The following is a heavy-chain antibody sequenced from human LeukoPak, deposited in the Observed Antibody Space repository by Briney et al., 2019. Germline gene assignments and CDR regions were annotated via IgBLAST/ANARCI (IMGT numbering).Heavy chain of an antibody. CDR2: IKQDGSEK. D-gene: IGHD5-18*01. J-gene: IGHJ6*02. Sequence: GGSLRLSCAASGFTFSSYWMSWVRQAPGKGLEWVANIKQDGSEKYYVDSVKGRFTISRDNAKNSLYLQMNSLRAEDTAVYYCASSVDTAMVNHYYYYYGMDVWGQGTTVTVSS. CDR3: ASSVDTAMVNHYYYYYGMDV. V-gene: IGHV3-7*01. CDR1: GFTFSSYW.